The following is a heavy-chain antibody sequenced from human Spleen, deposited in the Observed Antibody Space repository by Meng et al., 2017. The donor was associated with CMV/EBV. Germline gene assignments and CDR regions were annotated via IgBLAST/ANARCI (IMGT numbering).Heavy chain of an antibody. CDR3: AMASLQYFFDS. V-gene: IGHV1-2*02. D-gene: IGHD4-11*01. CDR2: INPTTGGT. J-gene: IGHJ4*02. Sequence: ASVKVSCKASGYTFTDYHMHWVRQAPGQGLEWMGWINPTTGGTSYAQRFQGRVIMTGDTSISTAYMDLRRLRSDDTAIYYCAMASLQYFFDSWGQGTLVTVSS. CDR1: GYTFTDYH.